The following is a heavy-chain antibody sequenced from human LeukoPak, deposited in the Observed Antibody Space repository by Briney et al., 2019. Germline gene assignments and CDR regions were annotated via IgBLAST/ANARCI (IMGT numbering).Heavy chain of an antibody. CDR2: IWYDGSNK. CDR3: ARDPGEGWFDP. Sequence: GGSLRLSCAASGFTFSSYGMHWVRQAPGKGLEWVAVIWYDGSNKYYADSVKGRFTISRDNSKNTLYLQMNSLRAEDTAVYYCARDPGEGWFDPWGQGTLVTVSS. CDR1: GFTFSSYG. J-gene: IGHJ5*02. D-gene: IGHD3-10*01. V-gene: IGHV3-33*01.